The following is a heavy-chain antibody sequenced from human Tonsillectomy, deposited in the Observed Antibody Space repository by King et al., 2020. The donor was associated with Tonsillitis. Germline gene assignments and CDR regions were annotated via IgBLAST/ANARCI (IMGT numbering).Heavy chain of an antibody. D-gene: IGHD2-21*02. CDR3: ARGGEDGVTVRLLDY. Sequence: QLVQSGGGLVQPGGSLRLSCAASGFNFSTYRMSWVRQAPGKGLEWVANIKEDGSEKYYVDSVKGRFTISRDNAKNSLYLQMNSLRAEDTAVYYCARGGEDGVTVRLLDYWGQGTLVTVSS. CDR2: IKEDGSEK. CDR1: GFNFSTYR. J-gene: IGHJ4*02. V-gene: IGHV3-7*03.